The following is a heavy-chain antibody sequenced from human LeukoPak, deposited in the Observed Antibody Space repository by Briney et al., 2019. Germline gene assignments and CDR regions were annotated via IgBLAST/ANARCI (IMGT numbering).Heavy chain of an antibody. V-gene: IGHV4-39*01. D-gene: IGHD3-10*01. J-gene: IGHJ5*02. CDR2: IYYSGST. CDR3: ARLMVRGVRNWFDP. Sequence: AGGSLRLSCAASGFTFSNYNMNWVRQPPGKGLEWIGSIYYSGSTYYNPSLKSRVTISVDTSKNQFSLKLSSVTAADTAVYYCARLMVRGVRNWFDPWGQGTLVTVSS. CDR1: GFTFSNYN.